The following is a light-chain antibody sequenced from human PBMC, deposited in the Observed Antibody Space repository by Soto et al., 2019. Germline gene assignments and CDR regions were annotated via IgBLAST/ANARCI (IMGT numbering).Light chain of an antibody. CDR1: QSLNNN. V-gene: IGKV3-15*01. CDR3: QQFDDSPPAFT. Sequence: EIVMTQSPATLSVSPGEKATLSCRASQSLNNNLAWYQQKPGQGPRLLIYFASTRATGIPARFSGSGSGTEFSLTISKLEPEDFAVYYCQQFDDSPPAFTFGQGTKLEI. J-gene: IGKJ2*01. CDR2: FAS.